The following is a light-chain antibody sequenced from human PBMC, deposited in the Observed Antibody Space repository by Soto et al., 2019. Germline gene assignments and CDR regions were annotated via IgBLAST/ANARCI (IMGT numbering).Light chain of an antibody. V-gene: IGKV3-11*01. J-gene: IGKJ1*01. CDR3: QHRSNWPPT. CDR2: DAS. CDR1: QSVDSY. Sequence: EIVLTQSPATLSLSPGARAPLSCRARQSVDSYLAWYQQKVGQAPRLLIYDASNRATGIPARLSGSGSGTDFTLTISRLEPEDFAVYYCQHRSNWPPTFGQGTKVDIK.